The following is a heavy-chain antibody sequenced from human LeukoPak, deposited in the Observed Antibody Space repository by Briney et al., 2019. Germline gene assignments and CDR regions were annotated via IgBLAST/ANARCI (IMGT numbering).Heavy chain of an antibody. J-gene: IGHJ4*02. Sequence: NPSETLSLTCAVYGGSFSGYYWSWIRQPPGKGLEWIGEINHSGSTNYNPSLKSRVTISVDTSKNQFSLKLSSVTAADTAVYYCARGRDSSGWYGDYWGQGTLVTVSS. D-gene: IGHD6-19*01. CDR1: GGSFSGYY. CDR3: ARGRDSSGWYGDY. V-gene: IGHV4-34*01. CDR2: INHSGST.